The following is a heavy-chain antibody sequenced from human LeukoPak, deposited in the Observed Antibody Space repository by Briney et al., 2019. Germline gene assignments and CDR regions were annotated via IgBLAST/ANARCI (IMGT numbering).Heavy chain of an antibody. CDR1: GFTFSSYA. Sequence: GGSLRLSCVASGFTFSSYAMSWVRQAPGKGLEWVSTISGSGASTYYADSVKGRFTISRDNSKNTLYLQMNSLRAEDTAVYYCAKQPGSVVDSSGSLSRHWGQGTLVTVSS. J-gene: IGHJ4*02. CDR2: ISGSGAST. V-gene: IGHV3-23*01. D-gene: IGHD3-22*01. CDR3: AKQPGSVVDSSGSLSRH.